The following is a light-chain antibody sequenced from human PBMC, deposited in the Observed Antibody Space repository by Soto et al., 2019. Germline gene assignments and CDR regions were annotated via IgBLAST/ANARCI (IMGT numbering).Light chain of an antibody. CDR2: DVS. CDR3: CSYAGSYTFGV. Sequence: QSALTQPRSVSGSPGQSVTISCTGTSSDVGGYNYVSWYQQHPGKAPKLMIFDVSKRPSGVPDRFSGSKSGNTASLTISGLQADDKADYYCCSYAGSYTFGVFGTGTKVTVL. J-gene: IGLJ1*01. V-gene: IGLV2-11*01. CDR1: SSDVGGYNY.